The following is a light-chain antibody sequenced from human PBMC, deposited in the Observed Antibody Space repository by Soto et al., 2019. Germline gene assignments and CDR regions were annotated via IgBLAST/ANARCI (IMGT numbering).Light chain of an antibody. J-gene: IGLJ1*01. Sequence: QSALTQPASVSGSPGQSITISSTGNSSDFGGYNYVSWYQQHPGKAPKLMIYDVSNRPSGVSNRFSGSKSGNTASLTISGFQAEDEADYYCSSYTSSSTPYVFGTGTKVTVL. CDR2: DVS. CDR3: SSYTSSSTPYV. V-gene: IGLV2-14*01. CDR1: SSDFGGYNY.